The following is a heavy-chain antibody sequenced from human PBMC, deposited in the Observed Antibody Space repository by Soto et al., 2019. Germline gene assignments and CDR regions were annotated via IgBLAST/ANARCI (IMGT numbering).Heavy chain of an antibody. CDR3: ARHGDGYNYLVYFDY. Sequence: SETLSLTCAVYGGSFSGYYWGWIRQPPGKGLEWIGSIYYSGSTYYTPSLKSRVTISVDTSKNKFSLKLSSVTAADTAVFYCARHGDGYNYLVYFDYWGQGTLVTVSS. J-gene: IGHJ4*02. CDR1: GGSFSGYY. D-gene: IGHD5-12*01. V-gene: IGHV4-39*01. CDR2: IYYSGST.